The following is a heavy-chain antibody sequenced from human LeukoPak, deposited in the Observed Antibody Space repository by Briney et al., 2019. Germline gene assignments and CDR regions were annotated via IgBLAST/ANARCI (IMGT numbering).Heavy chain of an antibody. CDR2: ISYDGNNK. Sequence: GGSLRLSCAASGFTFRSYAMHWVRQAPGKGLEWVAVISYDGNNKYYADSVKGRFVISRDNSKNIVYLQMNSLRPEDTTVYYCARDPKGGFSYGWGAFVIWGQGTTVTVSS. CDR1: GFTFRSYA. J-gene: IGHJ6*02. CDR3: ARDPKGGFSYGWGAFVI. V-gene: IGHV3-30*09. D-gene: IGHD5-18*01.